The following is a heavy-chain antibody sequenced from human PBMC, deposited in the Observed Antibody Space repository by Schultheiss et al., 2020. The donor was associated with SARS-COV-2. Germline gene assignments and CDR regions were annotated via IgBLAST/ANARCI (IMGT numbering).Heavy chain of an antibody. CDR2: IIPILGIA. D-gene: IGHD6-13*01. V-gene: IGHV1-69*04. Sequence: SVKVSCKTSGGAFSNYAISWVRQAPGQGLEWMGRIIPILGIANYAQKFQGRVTMTEDTSTDTAYMELSSLRSEDTAVYYCATGPALIAAAGSWSVWGQGTTVTVSS. CDR3: ATGPALIAAAGSWSV. J-gene: IGHJ6*02. CDR1: GGAFSNYA.